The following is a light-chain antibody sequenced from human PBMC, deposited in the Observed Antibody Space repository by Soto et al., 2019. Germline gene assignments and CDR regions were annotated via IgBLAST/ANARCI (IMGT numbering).Light chain of an antibody. CDR3: QQSYSTPPIT. V-gene: IGKV1-33*01. CDR2: DAS. CDR1: QDISNY. Sequence: DIQMTQSPSSLSASVGDRVTITFQASQDISNYLNWYQQKPGKAPKLLIYDASNLETGVPSRFSGSGSGTDFTFTISSLQPEDFATYYCQQSYSTPPITFGQGTRLEIK. J-gene: IGKJ5*01.